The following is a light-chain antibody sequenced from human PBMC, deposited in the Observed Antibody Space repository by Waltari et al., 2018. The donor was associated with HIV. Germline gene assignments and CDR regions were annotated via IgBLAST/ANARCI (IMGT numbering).Light chain of an antibody. Sequence: QSALTQPASVSGSPGQSITISCTGTSSDVGGYNYVSWYQQHPGKAPKLMIYEVSNLPSGVSNRFSGSKSVNTASLTISGLQAEDDADYYCSSYTSSSTRVVFGGGTKLTVL. V-gene: IGLV2-14*01. CDR3: SSYTSSSTRVV. CDR1: SSDVGGYNY. J-gene: IGLJ2*01. CDR2: EVS.